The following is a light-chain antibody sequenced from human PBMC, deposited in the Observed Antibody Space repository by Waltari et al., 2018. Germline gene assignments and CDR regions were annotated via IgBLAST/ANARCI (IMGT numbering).Light chain of an antibody. CDR3: QQYKKWPST. V-gene: IGKV3-15*01. J-gene: IGKJ4*01. CDR1: QSVSNN. Sequence: VVTQFTPTLSVSAGARVKLSCRASQSVSNNLAWYQQKHGQAPRLLIYCTSTRATEVPARFSGSGSGTEFTLTISSLRSEDFAVYYCQQYKKWPSTFGGGTKVEIK. CDR2: CTS.